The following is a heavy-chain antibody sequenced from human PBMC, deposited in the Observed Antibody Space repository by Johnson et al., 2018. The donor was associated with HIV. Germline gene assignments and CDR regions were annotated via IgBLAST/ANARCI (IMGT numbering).Heavy chain of an antibody. Sequence: VQLVESGGGVVRPGGSLRLSCAGSGFNFDDYGMSWVRQAPGKGLEWVSGINWNGGRTGYVDSMKGRFTISRDNAKNSLYLQMNSLRAEDTAVYYCARGGSSTSLDAFDIWGQGTMVIVSS. D-gene: IGHD2-2*01. CDR2: INWNGGRT. CDR1: GFNFDDYG. CDR3: ARGGSSTSLDAFDI. V-gene: IGHV3-20*04. J-gene: IGHJ3*02.